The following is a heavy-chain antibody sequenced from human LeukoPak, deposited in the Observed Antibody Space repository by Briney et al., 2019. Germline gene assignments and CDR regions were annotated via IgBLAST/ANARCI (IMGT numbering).Heavy chain of an antibody. D-gene: IGHD3-16*02. Sequence: GESLKISCKGSGYSFTSYWIGWVRQMPGKGLEWMGIIYPGDSDTRYSPSFQGQVTISGDKSISTAYLQWSSLKASDTAMYYCARLLATVRGVIVTFFDYWGQGTLVTVSS. J-gene: IGHJ4*02. V-gene: IGHV5-51*01. CDR3: ARLLATVRGVIVTFFDY. CDR1: GYSFTSYW. CDR2: IYPGDSDT.